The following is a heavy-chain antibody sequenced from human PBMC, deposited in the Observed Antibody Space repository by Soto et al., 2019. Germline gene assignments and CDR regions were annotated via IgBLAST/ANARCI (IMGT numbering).Heavy chain of an antibody. CDR1: GFTFSSYA. D-gene: IGHD3-22*01. Sequence: GGSLRLSCAASGFTFSSYAMSWVRQAPGKGLEWVSVISGSGGSTYYADSGKGRFTISRDNSKNTLYLQMNSLRAEDTAVYYVAKYRSDRDYYYGMDVWGQGTTVTVSS. CDR2: ISGSGGST. V-gene: IGHV3-23*01. J-gene: IGHJ6*02. CDR3: AKYRSDRDYYYGMDV.